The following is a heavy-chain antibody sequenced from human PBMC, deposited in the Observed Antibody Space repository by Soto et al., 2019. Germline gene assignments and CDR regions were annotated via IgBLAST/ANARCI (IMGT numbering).Heavy chain of an antibody. Sequence: PGGSLRLSCAASGFTFDDYAMHWVRQAPGKGLEWVSGISWNSGSIGYADSVKGRFTISRDNAKNSLYLQMNSLRAEDTALYYCAKGRDLIAVYGTLVGAFDIWGQGTMVTVSS. V-gene: IGHV3-9*01. CDR2: ISWNSGSI. D-gene: IGHD6-19*01. CDR1: GFTFDDYA. CDR3: AKGRDLIAVYGTLVGAFDI. J-gene: IGHJ3*02.